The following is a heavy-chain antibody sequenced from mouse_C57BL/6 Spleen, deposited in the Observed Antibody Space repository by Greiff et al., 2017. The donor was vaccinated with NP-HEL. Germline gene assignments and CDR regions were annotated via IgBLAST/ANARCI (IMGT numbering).Heavy chain of an antibody. V-gene: IGHV5-9-1*02. CDR2: ISSGGDYI. Sequence: EVKLMESGEGLVKPGGSLKLSCAASGFTFSSYAMSWVRQTPEKRLEWVAYISSGGDYIYYADTVKGRFTISRDNARNTLYLQMSSLKSEDTAMYYCTSRAYGSSYYAMDYWGQGTSVTVSS. CDR3: TSRAYGSSYYAMDY. CDR1: GFTFSSYA. D-gene: IGHD1-1*01. J-gene: IGHJ4*01.